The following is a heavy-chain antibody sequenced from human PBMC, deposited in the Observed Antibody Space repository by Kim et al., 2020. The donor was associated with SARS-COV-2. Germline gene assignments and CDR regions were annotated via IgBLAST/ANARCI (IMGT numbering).Heavy chain of an antibody. V-gene: IGHV3-43*01. CDR2: ISWDGGSI. CDR1: GFNFHDYS. Sequence: GGSLRLSCEASGFNFHDYSMAWVRQRPGKGLEFVSLISWDGGSIFYAESVEGRFSVSRDNNLKSLYLEMAGLTSEDTGLYYCVKSGGCSSVTCYSYTDHGLDYWGQGTQVKVTS. D-gene: IGHD2-15*01. J-gene: IGHJ4*02. CDR3: VKSGGCSSVTCYSYTDHGLDY.